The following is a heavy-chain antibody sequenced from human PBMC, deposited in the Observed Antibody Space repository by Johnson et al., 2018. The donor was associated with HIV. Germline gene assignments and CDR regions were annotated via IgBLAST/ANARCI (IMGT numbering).Heavy chain of an antibody. Sequence: EVQLLESGGGVVRPGGSLRLSCAASVFTVSSYDMHWVRQSTGKGLEWVSAIGTAGDTYYPGSVKGRFTISRENAKNSLYLQMNSLRAGDTAMYYCARVGSGELLDGFDIWGQGTIVTVSS. CDR1: VFTVSSYD. CDR3: ARVGSGELLDGFDI. CDR2: IGTAGDT. V-gene: IGHV3-13*01. J-gene: IGHJ3*02. D-gene: IGHD3-10*01.